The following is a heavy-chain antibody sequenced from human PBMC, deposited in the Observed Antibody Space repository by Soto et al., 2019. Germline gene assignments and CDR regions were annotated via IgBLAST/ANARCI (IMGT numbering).Heavy chain of an antibody. CDR2: IYSGGST. D-gene: IGHD3-22*01. V-gene: IGHV3-53*01. CDR3: ARDARAFDSVPFDY. Sequence: PGGSLRLSCAASGFTVSSNYMSWVRQAPGKGLEWVSVIYSGGSTYYADSVKGRFTISRDSSKNTLYLQMNSLRAEDTALYYCARDARAFDSVPFDYWGQGTLVTVSS. J-gene: IGHJ4*02. CDR1: GFTVSSNY.